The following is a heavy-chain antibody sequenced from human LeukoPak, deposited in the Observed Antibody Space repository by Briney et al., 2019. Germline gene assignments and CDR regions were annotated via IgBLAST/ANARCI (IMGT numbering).Heavy chain of an antibody. D-gene: IGHD3-22*01. V-gene: IGHV4-34*01. CDR3: ARATYYYDSSGYYRSYYFDY. CDR1: GGSFSGYY. J-gene: IGHJ4*02. CDR2: INHSGST. Sequence: SETLSLTCAVYGGSFSGYYWSWIRQPPGKGLEWIGEINHSGSTKYNPSLKSRVTTSVDTSKNHSPLTLSSVAAADTAVYYCARATYYYDSSGYYRSYYFDYWGEGTLVTVSS.